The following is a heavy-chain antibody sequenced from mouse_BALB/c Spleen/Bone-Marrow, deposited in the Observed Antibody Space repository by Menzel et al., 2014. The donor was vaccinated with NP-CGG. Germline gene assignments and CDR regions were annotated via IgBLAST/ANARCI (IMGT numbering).Heavy chain of an antibody. V-gene: IGHV3-5*02. CDR3: ARFYGNYFDY. D-gene: IGHD2-1*01. Sequence: EVQLQQSGPGLVRPSQTVSLTCTVTGISITTGNYRWSWIRQFPGNKLEWIGYIYYSGTITYNPSLTSRTTITRDTSKNQFFLEMNSLTAEDTATYYCARFYGNYFDYWGLGTTLTVSS. CDR2: IYYSGTI. J-gene: IGHJ2*01. CDR1: GISITTGNYR.